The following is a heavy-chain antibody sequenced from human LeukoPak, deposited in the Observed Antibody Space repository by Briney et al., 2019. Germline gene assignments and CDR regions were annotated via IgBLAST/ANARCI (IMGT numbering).Heavy chain of an antibody. J-gene: IGHJ3*02. V-gene: IGHV3-7*01. CDR2: IHEDGSEK. CDR1: GFSFSSYW. CDR3: ARGGPRGAFDI. Sequence: PGGSLRLSCAASGFSFSSYWMTWVRQAPGKGLEWVVNIHEDGSEKYYVDSVKGRFTISRDNAKNSVYLQMDSLRAEDTAVYYCARGGPRGAFDIWGQGTMVTVSS. D-gene: IGHD3/OR15-3a*01.